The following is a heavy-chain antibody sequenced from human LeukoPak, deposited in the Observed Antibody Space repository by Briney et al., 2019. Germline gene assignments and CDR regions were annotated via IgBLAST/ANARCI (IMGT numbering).Heavy chain of an antibody. V-gene: IGHV3-9*01. CDR2: ISWNSGSI. Sequence: GRSLRLSCAASGFTFDDYAMHWVRQAPGKGLEWVSGISWNSGSIGYADSVKGRFTISRDNSKNTLYLQMNSLRAEDTAVYYCAKFLRYGDYINFDYWGQGTLVTVSS. CDR3: AKFLRYGDYINFDY. D-gene: IGHD4-17*01. CDR1: GFTFDDYA. J-gene: IGHJ4*02.